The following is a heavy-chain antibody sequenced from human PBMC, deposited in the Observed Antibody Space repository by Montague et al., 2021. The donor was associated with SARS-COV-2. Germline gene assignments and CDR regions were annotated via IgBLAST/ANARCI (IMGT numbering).Heavy chain of an antibody. CDR2: IFYTKGT. CDR1: GGSISGYY. J-gene: IGHJ4*02. CDR3: VRAQTTCFFANCVNYFDY. V-gene: IGHV4-59*12. D-gene: IGHD2-2*01. Sequence: SETLSLTCTVSGGSISGYYWTWIRQPPGKGLEWLGHIFYTKGTKFNPSLRSRVAISIDTPKNQFSLKLTSVTAADTAVYFCVRAQTTCFFANCVNYFDYWGQGALVTVST.